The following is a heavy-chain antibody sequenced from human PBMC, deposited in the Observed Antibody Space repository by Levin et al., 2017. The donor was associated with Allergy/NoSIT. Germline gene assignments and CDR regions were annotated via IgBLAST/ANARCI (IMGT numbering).Heavy chain of an antibody. J-gene: IGHJ4*02. CDR3: AKARDSSGYYYVPFDY. CDR2: ISGSGGST. V-gene: IGHV3-23*01. Sequence: PGGSLRLSCAASGFTFSSYAMSWVRQAPGKGLEWVSAISGSGGSTYYADSVKGRFTISRDNSKNTLYLQMNSLRAEDTAVYYCAKARDSSGYYYVPFDYWGQGTLVTVSS. CDR1: GFTFSSYA. D-gene: IGHD3-22*01.